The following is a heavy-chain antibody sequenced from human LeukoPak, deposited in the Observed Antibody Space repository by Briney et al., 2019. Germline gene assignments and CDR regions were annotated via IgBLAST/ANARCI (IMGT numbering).Heavy chain of an antibody. CDR3: ARDSPEIVGATSWFDP. D-gene: IGHD1-26*01. Sequence: GASVKVSCKASGYTFTSYGISWVRQAPGQGLEWMGWISAYNGNTNYAQKLQGRVTMTTDTPTSTAYMELRSLRSDDTAVYYCARDSPEIVGATSWFDPWGQGTLVTVSS. CDR2: ISAYNGNT. CDR1: GYTFTSYG. J-gene: IGHJ5*02. V-gene: IGHV1-18*01.